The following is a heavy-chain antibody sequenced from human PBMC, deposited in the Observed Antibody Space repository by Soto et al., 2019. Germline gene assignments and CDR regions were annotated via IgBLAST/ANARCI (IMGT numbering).Heavy chain of an antibody. V-gene: IGHV1-18*01. CDR2: ISGDDGNT. Sequence: QVQLEQSGDEVKKPGASVKVSCKTSGYTFTRFGIGWVRQAPGQGLEWMGWISGDDGNTHYAQNFQDRVTLTTDTPTTPAYMDLRSLRPDDTAVYYCARSGGGRWFDPWGQGTLVIVSS. J-gene: IGHJ5*02. CDR1: GYTFTRFG. CDR3: ARSGGGRWFDP. D-gene: IGHD2-15*01.